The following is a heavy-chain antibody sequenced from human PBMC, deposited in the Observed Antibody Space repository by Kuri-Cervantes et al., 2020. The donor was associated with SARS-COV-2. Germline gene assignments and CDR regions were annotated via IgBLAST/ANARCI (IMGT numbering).Heavy chain of an antibody. J-gene: IGHJ6*02. D-gene: IGHD3-22*01. Sequence: LSLTCAASGFTFSSYEMNWVRQAPGKGLEWVSYISSSGSTIYYADSVEGRFTISRDNAKNSLYLQMNSLRAEDTAVYYCAREGYYEPTDMDVWGQGTTVTVSS. CDR2: ISSSGSTI. CDR1: GFTFSSYE. CDR3: AREGYYEPTDMDV. V-gene: IGHV3-48*03.